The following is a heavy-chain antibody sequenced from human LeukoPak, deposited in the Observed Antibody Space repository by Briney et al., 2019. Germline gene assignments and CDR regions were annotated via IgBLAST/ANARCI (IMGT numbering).Heavy chain of an antibody. V-gene: IGHV1-2*02. CDR1: GYTFTGYY. D-gene: IGHD6-13*01. Sequence: ATVKVSCKASGYTFTGYYMHWVRQAPGQGLEWMGWINPNSGGTNYAQKFQGRVTMTRDTSISTAYMELSRLRSDDTAVYYCARYEQQLETLDYWGQGTLVTVSS. CDR3: ARYEQQLETLDY. J-gene: IGHJ4*02. CDR2: INPNSGGT.